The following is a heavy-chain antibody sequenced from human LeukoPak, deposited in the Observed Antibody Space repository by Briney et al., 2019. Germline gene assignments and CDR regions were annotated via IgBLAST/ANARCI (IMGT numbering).Heavy chain of an antibody. Sequence: PGGSLRLSCAASGFTVNSNYMSWVRQAPGKGLEWVSIIYSSGTTYYADSVKGRFTISRDNSKNTLYLQMNSLRAEDTAAYYCAREVKKGIAAAGSRDYWGQGTLVTVSS. V-gene: IGHV3-53*01. CDR3: AREVKKGIAAAGSRDY. CDR1: GFTVNSNY. D-gene: IGHD6-13*01. J-gene: IGHJ4*02. CDR2: IYSSGTT.